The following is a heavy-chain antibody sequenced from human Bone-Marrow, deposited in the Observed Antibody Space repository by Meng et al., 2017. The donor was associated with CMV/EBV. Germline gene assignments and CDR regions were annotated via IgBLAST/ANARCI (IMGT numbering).Heavy chain of an antibody. CDR1: GFPFSNYG. V-gene: IGHV3-23*01. Sequence: SGFPFSNYGMSWVRQAPGKGLEWVSTISTSGTTYYTDSVKGRFTISRDNSKNTVYLQMNSLRAEDTAVYYCARHFSYQAGTTVYFGYWGQGTLVTVSS. J-gene: IGHJ4*02. D-gene: IGHD4-17*01. CDR2: ISTSGTT. CDR3: ARHFSYQAGTTVYFGY.